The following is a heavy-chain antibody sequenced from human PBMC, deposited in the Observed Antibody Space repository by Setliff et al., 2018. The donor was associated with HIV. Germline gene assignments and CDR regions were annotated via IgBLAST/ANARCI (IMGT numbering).Heavy chain of an antibody. V-gene: IGHV3-20*04. D-gene: IGHD2-2*01. Sequence: PGGSLRLSCAVSGFIFDDFGMNWVRQVPGKGLEWVAGINWNGHVIGYADSVKGRFSISRDNAKNSPYLQMNSLRAVDTALYYCARVRCGSTDCHWGPGTLVTVSS. J-gene: IGHJ4*02. CDR2: INWNGHVI. CDR1: GFIFDDFG. CDR3: ARVRCGSTDCH.